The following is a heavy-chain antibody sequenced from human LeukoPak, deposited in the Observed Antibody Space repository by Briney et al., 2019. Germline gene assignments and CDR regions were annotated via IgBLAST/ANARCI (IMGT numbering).Heavy chain of an antibody. J-gene: IGHJ5*02. V-gene: IGHV1-2*02. CDR3: ARGGIVVVPAVINWFDP. D-gene: IGHD2-2*01. Sequence: ASVKVSCKASGYTFTSYGISWVRQAPGQGLEWMGWINPNSGGTNYAQKFQGRVTMTRDTSISTAYMELSRLRSDDTAVYYCARGGIVVVPAVINWFDPWGQGTLVTVSS. CDR2: INPNSGGT. CDR1: GYTFTSYG.